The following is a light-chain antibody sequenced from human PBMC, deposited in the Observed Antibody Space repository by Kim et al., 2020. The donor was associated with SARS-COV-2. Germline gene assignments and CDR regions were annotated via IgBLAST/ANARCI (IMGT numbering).Light chain of an antibody. CDR1: QSVSSK. CDR3: QQYDNWPPVT. CDR2: GAS. V-gene: IGKV3-15*01. Sequence: EIVMTQSPATLSVSPGERVTLSCRASQSVSSKLAWYQQKPGQAPRLLSYGASTRATGTPARVSGSGSGTEFTLDISSLQSEDFAVYYCQQYDNWPPVTFGGGTNLEIK. J-gene: IGKJ4*01.